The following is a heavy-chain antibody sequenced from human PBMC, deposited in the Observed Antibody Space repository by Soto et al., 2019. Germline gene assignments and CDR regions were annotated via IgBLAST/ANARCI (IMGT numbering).Heavy chain of an antibody. J-gene: IGHJ2*01. Sequence: QVQLVESGGGVVQPGRSLRLSCAASGFTFSACGMHWVRQSPGKGLEWVAVVSSDVGNYYYADSVKGRFTISKDKSKNTLYLQMNSLRAEDTAVYYCAKEVVTATTAITICLFDLWGRGTLFTFSS. D-gene: IGHD2-21*02. CDR2: VSSDVGNY. V-gene: IGHV3-30*18. CDR3: AKEVVTATTAITICLFDL. CDR1: GFTFSACG.